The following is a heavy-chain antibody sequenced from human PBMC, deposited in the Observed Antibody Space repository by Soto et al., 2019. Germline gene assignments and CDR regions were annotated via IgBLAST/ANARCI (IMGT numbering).Heavy chain of an antibody. CDR1: GGTFSIYG. CDR2: IIPILTTP. D-gene: IGHD2-8*02. V-gene: IGHV1-69*13. Sequence: ASVKVSCKASGGTFSIYGFSWVRPPPGQGPEWIGGIIPILTTPNYAQKFQGRVTIVADESTTTVYMELSSLKFEDTAVYYCATSVGIAPTGEDGMDVWGQGTSVTVSS. CDR3: ATSVGIAPTGEDGMDV. J-gene: IGHJ6*02.